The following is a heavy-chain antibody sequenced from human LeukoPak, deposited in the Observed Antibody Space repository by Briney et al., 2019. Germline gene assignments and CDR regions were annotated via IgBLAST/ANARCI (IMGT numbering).Heavy chain of an antibody. J-gene: IGHJ1*01. D-gene: IGHD6-19*01. CDR2: ISYDGSIK. CDR1: GFTFSSYA. V-gene: IGHV3-30-3*01. Sequence: GGSLRLSCAASGFTFSSYAMHWVRQAPGKGLEWVAVISYDGSIKYYADSVKGRFTISRDNSKNTLYLQMNSLRSEDTAVYYCARASSGWTQQQEYFQHWGQGTLVTVSS. CDR3: ARASSGWTQQQEYFQH.